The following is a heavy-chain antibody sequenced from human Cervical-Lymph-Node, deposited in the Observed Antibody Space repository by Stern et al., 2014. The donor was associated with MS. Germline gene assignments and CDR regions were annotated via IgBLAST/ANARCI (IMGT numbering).Heavy chain of an antibody. Sequence: QVQLVQSGAEVKKPGSSVKVSCKASGGTFSSYAISWVRQAPGQGLEWMGGIIHIFGIANYAEKFQGRVTITADKSTSTAYMELSSLRSEDTAVYYCARSITMIGVVTDAFDIWGQGTMVTVSS. J-gene: IGHJ3*02. D-gene: IGHD3-22*01. V-gene: IGHV1-69*17. CDR3: ARSITMIGVVTDAFDI. CDR2: IIHIFGIA. CDR1: GGTFSSYA.